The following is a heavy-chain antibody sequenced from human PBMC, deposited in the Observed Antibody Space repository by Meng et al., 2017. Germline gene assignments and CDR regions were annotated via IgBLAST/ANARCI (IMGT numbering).Heavy chain of an antibody. CDR3: ARGVRLPDY. CDR2: INHSGST. V-gene: IGHV4-34*01. Sequence: QGQLQQWGAGLLKPSGTLSLTCAVYGGSFSGYYWSWIRQPPGKGLEWIGEINHSGSTNYNPSLKIRVTISVDTSKNQFSLKLSSVTAADTAVYYCARGVRLPDYWGQGTLVTVSS. D-gene: IGHD2-15*01. J-gene: IGHJ4*02. CDR1: GGSFSGYY.